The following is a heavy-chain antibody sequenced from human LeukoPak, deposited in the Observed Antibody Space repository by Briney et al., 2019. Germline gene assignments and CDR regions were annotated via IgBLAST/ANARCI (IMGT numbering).Heavy chain of an antibody. CDR2: INPNSGGT. V-gene: IGHV1-2*02. D-gene: IGHD1-1*01. CDR1: GYTFTGYY. Sequence: ASVKVSCKASGYTFTGYYMHWVRQAPGQGLEWMGWINPNSGGTNYAQKFQGRVTMTTDTSTTTVYMELRSLTSDDTAVYYCARNWNDVENYNYWGQGTLVTVSS. J-gene: IGHJ4*02. CDR3: ARNWNDVENYNY.